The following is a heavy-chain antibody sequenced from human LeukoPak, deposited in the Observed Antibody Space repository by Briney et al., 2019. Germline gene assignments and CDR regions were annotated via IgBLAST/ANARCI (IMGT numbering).Heavy chain of an antibody. V-gene: IGHV3-7*01. Sequence: GGSLRLSCAASGFTFNGYWMSWVRQAPGKGLEWVANIKEDGSAQYYVGSVKGRFTISRDNAKNSLNLQMNSLRAEDTAVYYCARGRYFDWLDDYWGQGTLVTVSS. J-gene: IGHJ4*02. D-gene: IGHD3-9*01. CDR3: ARGRYFDWLDDY. CDR2: IKEDGSAQ. CDR1: GFTFNGYW.